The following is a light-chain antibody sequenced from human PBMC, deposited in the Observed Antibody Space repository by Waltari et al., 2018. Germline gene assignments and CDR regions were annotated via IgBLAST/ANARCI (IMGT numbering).Light chain of an antibody. V-gene: IGKV1-33*01. CDR3: QQYDNLPLT. CDR1: QDISNY. J-gene: IGKJ4*01. CDR2: DAS. Sequence: DIQMTQSPSSLSAFVGDRVTITCQASQDISNYLNWYQQKPGKAPNLLICDASNLETGFPSRFSGSGSGTDFTFTISSLQPEDIATYYCQQYDNLPLTFGGGTKVEIK.